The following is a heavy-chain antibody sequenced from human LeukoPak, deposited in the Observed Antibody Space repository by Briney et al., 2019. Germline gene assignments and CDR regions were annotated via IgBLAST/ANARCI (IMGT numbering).Heavy chain of an antibody. J-gene: IGHJ4*02. Sequence: GGSLRLSCAASGFTFSSYGMHWVRQAPGKGLEWVAFIRYDGSNKYYADSVKGRFTISRDNSKNALYLQMNSLRAEDTAVYYCAKTKDYSNFFDYWGQGTLVTVSS. D-gene: IGHD4-11*01. CDR2: IRYDGSNK. CDR3: AKTKDYSNFFDY. V-gene: IGHV3-30*02. CDR1: GFTFSSYG.